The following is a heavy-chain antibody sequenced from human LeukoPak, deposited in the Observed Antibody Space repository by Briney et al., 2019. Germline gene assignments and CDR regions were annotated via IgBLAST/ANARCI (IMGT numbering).Heavy chain of an antibody. CDR1: GYTFTGYY. Sequence: GASVKVSCKASGYTFTGYYMHWVRQAPGQGLEWMGWINPNSGGTNYAQKFQGRVTMTRDTSISTAYMELSRLRSDDTAVYYCANGWQITGSTYNYFDYWGQGTLVTVSS. J-gene: IGHJ4*02. CDR2: INPNSGGT. D-gene: IGHD1-7*01. CDR3: ANGWQITGSTYNYFDY. V-gene: IGHV1-2*02.